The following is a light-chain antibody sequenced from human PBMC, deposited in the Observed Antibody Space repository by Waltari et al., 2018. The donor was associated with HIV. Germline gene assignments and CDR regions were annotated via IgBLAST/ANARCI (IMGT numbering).Light chain of an antibody. CDR2: DVS. CDR1: SNDIGSSTY. V-gene: IGLV2-14*03. J-gene: IGLJ1*01. CDR3: SSYTSSITYV. Sequence: QSALTQPASVSGSPGQSITLSCTGTSNDIGSSTYVSWHQQHPGEAPKLIIHDVSDRPSGISNRFSGSKSGNTASLTISGLQTEDEADYYCSSYTSSITYVFGSGTRVTVL.